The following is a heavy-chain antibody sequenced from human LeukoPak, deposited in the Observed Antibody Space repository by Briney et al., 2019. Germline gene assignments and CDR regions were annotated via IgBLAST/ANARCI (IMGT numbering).Heavy chain of an antibody. CDR2: IYYSGST. Sequence: PSETLSLTCSVSGGSIRSYYWSWIRQPPGKGLEWIGYIYYSGSTNYNPSLQSRVTISIDTSKNQFSLKLTSLTAADTAVYYCARESSTARFDYWGQGTPVTVSS. J-gene: IGHJ4*02. CDR3: ARESSTARFDY. CDR1: GGSIRSYY. V-gene: IGHV4-59*01.